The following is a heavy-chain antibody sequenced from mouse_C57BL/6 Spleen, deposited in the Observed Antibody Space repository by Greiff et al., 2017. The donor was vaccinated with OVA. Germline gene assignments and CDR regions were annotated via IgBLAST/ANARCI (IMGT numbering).Heavy chain of an antibody. CDR3: ARDYYGSSFDY. V-gene: IGHV1-4*01. CDR1: GYTFTSYT. J-gene: IGHJ2*01. CDR2: INPSSGYT. D-gene: IGHD1-1*01. Sequence: VQLVESGAELARPGASVKMSCKASGYTFTSYTMHWVKQRPGQGLEWIGYINPSSGYTKYNQKFKDKATLTADKSSSTAYMQLSSLTSEDSAVYYCARDYYGSSFDYWGQGTTLTVSS.